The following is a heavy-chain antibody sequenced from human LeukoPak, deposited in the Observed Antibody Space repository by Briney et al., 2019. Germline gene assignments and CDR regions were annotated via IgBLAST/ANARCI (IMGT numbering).Heavy chain of an antibody. V-gene: IGHV3-21*01. D-gene: IGHD3-16*01. CDR3: ARGWSGAYVIDY. Sequence: GGSLRLXCAASGFTFSSYSMNWIRQAPGKVLEWVSSISSSSSYIYYADSVKGRFTISRDNAKNSLYLQMNSLRAEDTAVYYCARGWSGAYVIDYWGQGTLVTVSS. J-gene: IGHJ4*02. CDR2: ISSSSSYI. CDR1: GFTFSSYS.